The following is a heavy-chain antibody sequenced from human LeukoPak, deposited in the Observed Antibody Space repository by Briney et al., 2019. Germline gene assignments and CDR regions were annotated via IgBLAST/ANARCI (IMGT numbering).Heavy chain of an antibody. CDR2: IDYRGST. CDR1: GDSISTYY. D-gene: IGHD5-18*01. CDR3: ARSRSGYSYDYAAFEI. V-gene: IGHV4-59*01. Sequence: SETLSLTCTVSGDSISTYYWSWIRQPPGKGLEWIAYIDYRGSTTYNPSLRSRVTISVDTSRNQFSLKLYSVTAADTAVYYCARSRSGYSYDYAAFEIWGQGTMVTVSS. J-gene: IGHJ3*02.